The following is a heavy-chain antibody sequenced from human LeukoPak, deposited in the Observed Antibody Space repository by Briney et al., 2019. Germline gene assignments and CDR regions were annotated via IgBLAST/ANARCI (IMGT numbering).Heavy chain of an antibody. CDR1: GYTFTSYY. D-gene: IGHD1-26*01. V-gene: IGHV1-46*01. CDR3: ARQSSIVGATHWFDP. CDR2: INPSGGST. Sequence: ASVKVSCKASGYTFTSYYMHWVRRAPGQGLEWMGIINPSGGSTSYAQKFQGRVTMTRDTSTSTVYMELSSLRSEDTAVYYCARQSSIVGATHWFDPWGQGTLVTVSS. J-gene: IGHJ5*02.